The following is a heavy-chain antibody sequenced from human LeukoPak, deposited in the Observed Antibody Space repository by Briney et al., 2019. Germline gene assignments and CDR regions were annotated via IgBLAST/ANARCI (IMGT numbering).Heavy chain of an antibody. CDR1: GFTFSSYW. J-gene: IGHJ4*02. CDR2: INSDGSST. Sequence: QPGGSLRLPCAGSGFTFSSYWMHWVRQAPGKGLVWVSRINSDGSSTSYADSVKGRFTISRDNAKNTLYLQMNSLRAEDTAVYYCAKRKGGLRDPDYWGQGTLVTVSS. V-gene: IGHV3-74*01. CDR3: AKRKGGLRDPDY. D-gene: IGHD3-16*01.